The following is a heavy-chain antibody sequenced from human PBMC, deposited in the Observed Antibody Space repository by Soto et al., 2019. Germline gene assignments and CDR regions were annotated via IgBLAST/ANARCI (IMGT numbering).Heavy chain of an antibody. CDR1: GGTFSSYT. CDR2: IIPILGIA. D-gene: IGHD6-13*01. V-gene: IGHV1-69*02. Sequence: SVKVSCKASGGTFSSYTISWVRQAPGQGLEWMGRIIPILGIANYAQKFQGRVTITADKSTSTAYMELSSLRSEDTAVYYCAGEIAAAGTYYYYYYMDVWGKGTKVTVSS. J-gene: IGHJ6*03. CDR3: AGEIAAAGTYYYYYYMDV.